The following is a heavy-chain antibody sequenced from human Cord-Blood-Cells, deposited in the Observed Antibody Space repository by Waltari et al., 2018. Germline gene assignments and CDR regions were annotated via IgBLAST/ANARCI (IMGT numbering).Heavy chain of an antibody. CDR1: GGSFSGYS. V-gene: IGHV4-34*01. Sequence: QVQLQQWGAGLLKPSETLSLTCAVYGGSFSGYSWGWLRQPPGKGLEWIGESNHSGSTNYNPSLKSRVTISVDTSKNQFSLKLSSVTAADTAVYYCARGLLVYGGRYYYYGMDVWGQGTTVTVSS. J-gene: IGHJ6*02. D-gene: IGHD4-17*01. CDR3: ARGLLVYGGRYYYYGMDV. CDR2: SNHSGST.